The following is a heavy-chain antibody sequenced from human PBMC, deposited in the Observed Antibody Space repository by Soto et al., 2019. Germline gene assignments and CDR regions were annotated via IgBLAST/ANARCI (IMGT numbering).Heavy chain of an antibody. CDR3: ARKGKVVAATPRLCWFDP. V-gene: IGHV3-30-3*01. CDR2: ISYDGSNK. D-gene: IGHD2-15*01. CDR1: GFTFSSYA. J-gene: IGHJ5*02. Sequence: GGSLRLSCAASGFTFSSYAMHWVRQAPGKGLEWVAVISYDGSNKYYADSVKGRFTISRDNSKYTLYLQMNRLRAEDTAVYYCARKGKVVAATPRLCWFDPWGQGTLVTVSS.